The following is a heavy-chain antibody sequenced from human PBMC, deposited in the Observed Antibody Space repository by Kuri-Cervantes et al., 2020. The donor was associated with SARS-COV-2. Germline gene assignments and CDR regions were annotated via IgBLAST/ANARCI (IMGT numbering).Heavy chain of an antibody. CDR3: ARGGDTFDY. V-gene: IGHV3-74*01. CDR1: GFTFSSNW. CDR2: IHTDGSIT. D-gene: IGHD3-10*01. J-gene: IGHJ4*02. Sequence: GGSLRLSCVASGFTFSSNWMHWVRQAPGKGLVWVSRIHTDGSITNDAEFVKGRFIISRDNAQNTLYLQMNSLRVEDTAVYYCARGGDTFDYWGQGTLVTVSS.